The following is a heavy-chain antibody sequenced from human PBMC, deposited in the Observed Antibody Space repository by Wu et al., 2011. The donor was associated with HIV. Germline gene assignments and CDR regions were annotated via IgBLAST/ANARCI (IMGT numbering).Heavy chain of an antibody. CDR1: GGTFSSYA. CDR2: IIPIFGTA. J-gene: IGHJ6*02. Sequence: QVQLVQSGAEVKKPGSSVKVSCKASGGTFSSYAISWVRQAPGQGLEWMGGIIPIFGTANYAQKFQGRVTITTDESTSTAYMELSSLRSEDTAVYYCARKGSWGSPPGNYYYYYGMDVVGPRDHGHRLL. CDR3: ARKGSWGSPPGNYYYYYGMDV. V-gene: IGHV1-69*05. D-gene: IGHD3-16*01.